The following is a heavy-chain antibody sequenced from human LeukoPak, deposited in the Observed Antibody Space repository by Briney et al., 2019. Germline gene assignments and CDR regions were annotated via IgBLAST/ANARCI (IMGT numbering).Heavy chain of an antibody. Sequence: ASVKASCRASGYTFTDFSDYYIHWVRQAPGQGLEWMGWINPNSGATYYAHKFQGRVTMTRDTSINTAYMELSRLTSDDTVVYFCVRVSTGWYFDYWGQGTLVSVSS. CDR3: VRVSTGWYFDY. CDR2: INPNSGAT. D-gene: IGHD6-19*01. V-gene: IGHV1-2*02. CDR1: GYTFTDFSDYY. J-gene: IGHJ4*02.